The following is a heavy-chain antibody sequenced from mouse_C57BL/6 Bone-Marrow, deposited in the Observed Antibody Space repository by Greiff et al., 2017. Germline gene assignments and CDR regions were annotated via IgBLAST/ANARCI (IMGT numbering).Heavy chain of an antibody. V-gene: IGHV7-3*01. CDR3: ARSYGSSFAY. CDR1: GFTFTDYY. CDR2: IRNKANGYTT. Sequence: EVKLQESGGGLVQPGGSLSLSCAASGFTFTDYYMSWVRQPPGTALEWLGFIRNKANGYTTEYSASVKGRFTISRDNSQSILYLQMNALRAEDSATYYCARSYGSSFAYWGQGTLVTVSA. D-gene: IGHD1-1*01. J-gene: IGHJ3*01.